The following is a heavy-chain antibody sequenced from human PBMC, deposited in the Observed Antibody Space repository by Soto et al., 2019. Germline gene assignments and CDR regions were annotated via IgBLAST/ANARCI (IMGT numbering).Heavy chain of an antibody. J-gene: IGHJ4*02. CDR3: ARTGLAAAGPYFDY. V-gene: IGHV3-7*05. Sequence: GGSLRLSCAASGFTFSSYWMSWVRQAPGKGLEWVANIKQDGSEKYYVDSVKGRFTISRDNAKNSLYLQMNSLRAEDTAVYYCARTGLAAAGPYFDYWGQGTLVTVSS. D-gene: IGHD6-13*01. CDR1: GFTFSSYW. CDR2: IKQDGSEK.